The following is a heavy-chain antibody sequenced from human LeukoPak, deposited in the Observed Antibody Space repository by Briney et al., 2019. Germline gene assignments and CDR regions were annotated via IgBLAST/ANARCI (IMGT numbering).Heavy chain of an antibody. D-gene: IGHD1-1*01. CDR3: ARDSETETGWYYYGMDV. CDR2: IYSGGST. J-gene: IGHJ6*02. CDR1: GFMVSRNY. V-gene: IGHV3-53*01. Sequence: GGSLRLSCAASGFMVSRNYMKWVRQAPGKGLEWVAVIYSGGSTYYADSVKGRFTITRDNSKNPVYLQMNSLRAEDTAVYYCARDSETETGWYYYGMDVWGQGTTVTVSS.